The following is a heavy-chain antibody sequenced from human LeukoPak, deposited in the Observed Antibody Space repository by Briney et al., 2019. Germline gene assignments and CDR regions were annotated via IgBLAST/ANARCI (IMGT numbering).Heavy chain of an antibody. D-gene: IGHD4-17*01. Sequence: GESLQISCQGSGYRFTSYWIGWVRQLRGKGLEWMGIIYPGDSDTRYSPSFQGQVTISADKSISTAYLQWSSLKASDTAMYYRARQAGTVTVFDYWGQGTLVTVSS. J-gene: IGHJ4*02. CDR3: ARQAGTVTVFDY. CDR1: GYRFTSYW. CDR2: IYPGDSDT. V-gene: IGHV5-51*01.